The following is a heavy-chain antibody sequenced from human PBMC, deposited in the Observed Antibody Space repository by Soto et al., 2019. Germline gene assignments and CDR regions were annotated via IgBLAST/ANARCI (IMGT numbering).Heavy chain of an antibody. V-gene: IGHV1-46*01. D-gene: IGHD3-3*02. CDR1: GYTFLDFY. J-gene: IGHJ4*02. Sequence: QVQLVQSGTEVKKPGASVKVSCKASGYTFLDFYIHWVRQAPGQGLEWMGFINPSGGGTTYAQQFQGRLTMTRDTSTSTVYTELISLRSEDTAIYYCARDKPFSAGYWGQGPLVT. CDR3: ARDKPFSAGY. CDR2: INPSGGGT.